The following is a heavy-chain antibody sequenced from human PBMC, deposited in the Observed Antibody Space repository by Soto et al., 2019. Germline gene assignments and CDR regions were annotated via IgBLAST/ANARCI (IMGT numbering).Heavy chain of an antibody. J-gene: IGHJ4*02. V-gene: IGHV3-73*01. Sequence: PGGSLRLSCAASGFTFSGAAVHWVRQASGKGLEWVGRIRSKANSYATAYAVSVKGRFTISRDDSKNTAYLQMNSLKTEDTAVYYCARRNRITIFGVVFQYFDYWGQGTLVTVSS. D-gene: IGHD3-3*01. CDR3: ARRNRITIFGVVFQYFDY. CDR2: IRSKANSYAT. CDR1: GFTFSGAA.